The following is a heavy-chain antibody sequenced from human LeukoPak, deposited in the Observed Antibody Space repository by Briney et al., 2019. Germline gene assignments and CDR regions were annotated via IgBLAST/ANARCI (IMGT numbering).Heavy chain of an antibody. V-gene: IGHV4-34*01. J-gene: IGHJ5*02. CDR1: VGSFSDYY. CDR2: INYSGGT. D-gene: IGHD6-13*01. Sequence: SETLSLTRAVYVGSFSDYYWSWIRQPPGKGLEWIGEINYSGGTSYNPSLKSRVTISVDTSKNQFSLKLTSVTAADTAVYYCARQQSASNWFDPWGQGTLVTVSS. CDR3: ARQQSASNWFDP.